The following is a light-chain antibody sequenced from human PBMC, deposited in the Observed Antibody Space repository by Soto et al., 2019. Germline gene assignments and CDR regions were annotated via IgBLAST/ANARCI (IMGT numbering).Light chain of an antibody. V-gene: IGKV1-5*01. CDR2: DAS. CDR1: HSISTC. CDR3: HQYDSSPWT. Sequence: DIQLTQSPSTLSASVGDRVTITCRASHSISTCLAWYQQKPGKAPKLLIYDASTMKSGGPARFSGSGSGTEFTLTISSLQPDDFATYYCHQYDSSPWTFGQGTKVEVK. J-gene: IGKJ1*01.